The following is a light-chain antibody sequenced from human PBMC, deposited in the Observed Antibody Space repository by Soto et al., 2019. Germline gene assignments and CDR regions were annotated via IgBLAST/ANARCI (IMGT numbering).Light chain of an antibody. CDR3: QQYSNSPRT. J-gene: IGKJ1*01. Sequence: EIVLTQSPGTLSLSPGERATLSCRASQSVSSSYLAWHQQKPGQAPSLLIYGASSRATGIPDRFSGSGSGTDFTLTISRLEPEDFAVYYCQQYSNSPRTFGQGTNVEIK. CDR1: QSVSSSY. CDR2: GAS. V-gene: IGKV3-20*01.